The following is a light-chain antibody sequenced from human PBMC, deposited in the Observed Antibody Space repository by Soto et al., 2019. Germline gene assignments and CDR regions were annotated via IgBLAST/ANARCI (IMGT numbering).Light chain of an antibody. Sequence: QSVLTQPASVSGSPGQSITISCTGTSSDVGGYNYVSWYQQHPGKAPKLMIYDVSNRPSGVSNRFSGSKSGNTASLTISGLQAEDEADYYCSSYTSSSTLGAIYVFGTGTKVTVL. CDR1: SSDVGGYNY. CDR2: DVS. CDR3: SSYTSSSTLGAIYV. J-gene: IGLJ1*01. V-gene: IGLV2-14*01.